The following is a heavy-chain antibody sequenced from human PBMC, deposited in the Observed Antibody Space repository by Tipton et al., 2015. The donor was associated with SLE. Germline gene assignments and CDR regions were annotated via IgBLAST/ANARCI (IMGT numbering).Heavy chain of an antibody. CDR1: GGSFSCYY. J-gene: IGHJ4*02. V-gene: IGHV4-59*01. CDR2: IYYSGSI. Sequence: TLSLTCAVYGGSFSCYYLSWIRQPPGKGLEWIGYIYYSGSINYNPSLKSRVTISVDTSKNQFSLKLSSVTAADTAVYYCAIQAVVGATFFDYWGQGTLVTVSS. CDR3: AIQAVVGATFFDY. D-gene: IGHD1-26*01.